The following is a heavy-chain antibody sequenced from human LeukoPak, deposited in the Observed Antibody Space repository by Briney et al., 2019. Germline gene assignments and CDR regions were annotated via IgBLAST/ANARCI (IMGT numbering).Heavy chain of an antibody. CDR1: GGSISSSSYY. V-gene: IGHV4-39*01. CDR3: ARVIAARLFDY. CDR2: IYYSGST. D-gene: IGHD6-6*01. Sequence: SETLSLTCTVSGGSISSSSYYWGWIRRPPGKGLEWIGSIYYSGSTYYNPSLKSRVTISVDTSKNQFSLKLSSVTAADTAVYYCARVIAARLFDYWGQGTLVTVSS. J-gene: IGHJ4*02.